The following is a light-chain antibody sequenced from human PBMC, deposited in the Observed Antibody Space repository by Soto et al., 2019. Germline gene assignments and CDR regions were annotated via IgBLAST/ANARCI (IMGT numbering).Light chain of an antibody. J-gene: IGKJ1*01. V-gene: IGKV1-5*01. CDR3: QQYNSYSWT. CDR2: DAS. Sequence: DIQMTQSPSTLSASVGGRFTITCRASQSISVWLSWYQQKPGKAPKLLIFDASTLESGVPSRFSGSGSGTEFTLTISSLQPDDFATYYCQQYNSYSWTFGQGTKVDIK. CDR1: QSISVW.